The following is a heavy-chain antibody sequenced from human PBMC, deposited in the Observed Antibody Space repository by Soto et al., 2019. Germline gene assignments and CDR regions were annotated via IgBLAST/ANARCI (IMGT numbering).Heavy chain of an antibody. CDR3: ARTPAAATTLDSFDI. CDR1: GGSISSGGYY. V-gene: IGHV4-31*03. J-gene: IGHJ3*02. D-gene: IGHD6-13*01. Sequence: QVQLQESGPGLVKPSQTLSLTCTVSGGSISSGGYYWSWIRQHQGQCLEWIGDIYYSGNTYYNPSLNSRVTISVDTSKNQFSLRRSCVTAADTVGYYCARTPAAATTLDSFDIWGQGTMVTVSS. CDR2: IYYSGNT.